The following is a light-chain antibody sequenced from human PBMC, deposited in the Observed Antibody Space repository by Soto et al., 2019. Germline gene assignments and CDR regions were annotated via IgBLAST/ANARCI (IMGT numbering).Light chain of an antibody. CDR3: QQRSNWPTCT. V-gene: IGKV3-11*01. CDR2: GPS. Sequence: VMTHCAATLSVSPGDRATLSCMARHSLXRNFDWYEEKPGQAPRVLIXGPSNRATGIPARFIGSGSGKAFTLTISSLEPEEFAVYYCQQRSNWPTCTFGQGTKVDIK. CDR1: HSLXRN. J-gene: IGKJ1*01.